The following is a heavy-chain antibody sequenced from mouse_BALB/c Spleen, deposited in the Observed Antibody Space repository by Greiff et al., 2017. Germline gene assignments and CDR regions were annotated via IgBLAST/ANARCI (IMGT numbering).Heavy chain of an antibody. V-gene: IGHV14-4*02. Sequence: EVQLQQSGAELVRSGASVKLSCTASGFNIKDYYMHWVKQRPEQGLEWIGWIDPENGDTEYAPKFQGKATMTADTSSNTAYLQLSSLTSEDTAVYYSNAMITTGAMDYWGQGTSVTVSS. CDR1: GFNIKDYY. CDR2: IDPENGDT. J-gene: IGHJ4*01. CDR3: NAMITTGAMDY. D-gene: IGHD2-4*01.